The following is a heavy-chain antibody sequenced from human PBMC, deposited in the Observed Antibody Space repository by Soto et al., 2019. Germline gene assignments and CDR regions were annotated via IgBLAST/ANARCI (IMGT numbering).Heavy chain of an antibody. CDR3: ARQTLGYCSSTSCPYYYYYYMDV. V-gene: IGHV4-34*01. D-gene: IGHD2-2*01. CDR1: GGSFSGYY. Sequence: QVQLQQWGAGLLKPSETLSLTCAVSGGSFSGYYWSWIRQPPGKGLEWIGEINHSGSTNYNPSLKRRVTLSVDTSKNQFSLKLSSVTAADTAVYYCARQTLGYCSSTSCPYYYYYYMDVWGKGTTVTVSS. J-gene: IGHJ6*03. CDR2: INHSGST.